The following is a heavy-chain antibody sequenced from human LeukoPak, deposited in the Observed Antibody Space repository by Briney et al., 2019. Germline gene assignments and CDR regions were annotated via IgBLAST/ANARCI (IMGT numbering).Heavy chain of an antibody. J-gene: IGHJ3*02. CDR1: GDSVSSGTYY. D-gene: IGHD3-3*01. V-gene: IGHV4-61*01. CDR2: VYYSGSGST. Sequence: SETLSLTCTVSGDSVSSGTYYWSWIRQPPGKGLEWIGYVYYSGSGSTRYNPSLNSRVAISVDTSKNQFSLKLSSVTAADTAVYYCARYYDFWSGYYAFDIWGQGKMVTVSS. CDR3: ARYYDFWSGYYAFDI.